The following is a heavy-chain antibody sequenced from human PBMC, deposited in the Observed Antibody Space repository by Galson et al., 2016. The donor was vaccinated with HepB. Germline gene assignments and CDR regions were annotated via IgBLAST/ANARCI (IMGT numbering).Heavy chain of an antibody. CDR3: VALGYGGKTRLLGA. Sequence: GAEVKKPGESLRISCQGSKFTSTSYWIAWVRQMPGKGLESMGIIYAGDSDGRYSPSFQGRVTISVDTSINMAYLQWSSLKASDAAMYYCVALGYGGKTRLLGAWGQGTQVSVSS. J-gene: IGHJ5*02. CDR1: KFTSTSYW. CDR2: IYAGDSDG. D-gene: IGHD4-23*01. V-gene: IGHV5-51*01.